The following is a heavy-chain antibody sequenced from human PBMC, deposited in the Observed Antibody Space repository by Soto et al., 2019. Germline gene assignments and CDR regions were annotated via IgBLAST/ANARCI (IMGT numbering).Heavy chain of an antibody. V-gene: IGHV2-5*01. J-gene: IGHJ4*02. CDR3: AHLNTRGYYFDY. CDR1: WFSLSTSQVG. CDR2: VYLNDAK. Sequence: SGPTLVNPTQTLTLTCNFSWFSLSTSQVGVGWIRQPPGKALEWLAHVYLNDAKYYSLSLKTRLTITKDTSKNQVVRTMTNMDPVDTAAYFSAHLNTRGYYFDYWGQGALVTVSS.